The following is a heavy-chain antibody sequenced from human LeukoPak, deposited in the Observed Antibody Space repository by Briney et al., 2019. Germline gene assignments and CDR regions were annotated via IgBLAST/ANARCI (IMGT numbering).Heavy chain of an antibody. CDR2: INRNGDSL. CDR1: GFTFKDYG. V-gene: IGHV3-20*04. J-gene: IGHJ4*02. D-gene: IGHD5-24*01. CDR3: ARRIEMATIGFDH. Sequence: GGSLRLSCAASGFTFKDYGMTWIRQAPGKGLEWVSGINRNGDSLGYADSVKGRFPISRNNAKNSLYLQMDNLRAEDTAFYYCARRIEMATIGFDHWGQGALVTVSS.